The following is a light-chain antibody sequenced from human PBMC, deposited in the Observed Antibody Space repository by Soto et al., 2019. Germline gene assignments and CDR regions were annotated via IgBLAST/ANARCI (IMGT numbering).Light chain of an antibody. V-gene: IGKV3-11*01. Sequence: EVVLTQAPATLSLSPGERATLSCRASQSVGTYLAWYQQKPGQPPRLLIYDASTRATGIPARFSGSGSGTDFTLTISSLEPEDSAVYYCQQRSHWPPWTFGPGTKVDF. J-gene: IGKJ3*01. CDR3: QQRSHWPPWT. CDR2: DAS. CDR1: QSVGTY.